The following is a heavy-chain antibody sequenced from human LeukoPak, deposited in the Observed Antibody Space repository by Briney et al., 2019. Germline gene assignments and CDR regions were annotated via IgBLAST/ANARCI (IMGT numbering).Heavy chain of an antibody. CDR3: ARDPSGSVGVPEYYFDY. J-gene: IGHJ4*02. V-gene: IGHV4-59*01. CDR2: IYYSGST. D-gene: IGHD1-26*01. Sequence: SETLSLTCTVSGGSISSYYWSWIRQPPGKGLEWIGYIYYSGSTNYNPSLKSRVTISIDTSKTQFSLKLSSVTAADTAVYYCARDPSGSVGVPEYYFDYWGQGTLVTVSS. CDR1: GGSISSYY.